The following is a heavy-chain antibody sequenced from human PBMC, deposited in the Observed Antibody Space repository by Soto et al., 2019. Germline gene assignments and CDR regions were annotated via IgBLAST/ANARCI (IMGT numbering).Heavy chain of an antibody. D-gene: IGHD1-26*01. CDR2: IRSKANSYAT. CDR3: TTLSVTTELDY. V-gene: IGHV3-73*01. Sequence: EVQLVESGGGLVQPGGSLKLSCAASGFTFSGSAMHWVRQASGKGLEWVGRIRSKANSYATAYAASVKGRFTISRXDSKNTAYQQMNSLKTEDTAVYSCTTLSVTTELDYWGQGTLVTVSS. CDR1: GFTFSGSA. J-gene: IGHJ4*02.